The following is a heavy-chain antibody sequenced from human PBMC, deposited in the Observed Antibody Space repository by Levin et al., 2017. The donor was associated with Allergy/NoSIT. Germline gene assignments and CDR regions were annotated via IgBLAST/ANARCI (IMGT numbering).Heavy chain of an antibody. Sequence: ESLKISCTVSGGSISGYYWSWIRQPPGKGLEWIGYIYYSGSTNYNHSLKSRVTISVDTSKNQFSLKLSSVTAADTAVYYCAREATVTTGFDYWGQGTLVTVSS. V-gene: IGHV4-59*01. CDR2: IYYSGST. J-gene: IGHJ4*02. CDR3: AREATVTTGFDY. CDR1: GGSISGYY. D-gene: IGHD4-17*01.